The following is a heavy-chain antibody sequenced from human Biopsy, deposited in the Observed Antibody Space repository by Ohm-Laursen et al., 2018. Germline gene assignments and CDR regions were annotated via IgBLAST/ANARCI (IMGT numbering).Heavy chain of an antibody. J-gene: IGHJ4*02. Sequence: PSDTLSLTCTVSGGSICSFFWNWIRQSPGQGLEYIGFIYSGGNTNYNPSLKNRVTMSVDTSKNQFYLKLYSVTAADTAVYYCARGRRTSGWPYFDSWGQGALVTVSS. CDR3: ARGRRTSGWPYFDS. V-gene: IGHV4-59*07. D-gene: IGHD6-19*01. CDR2: IYSGGNT. CDR1: GGSICSFF.